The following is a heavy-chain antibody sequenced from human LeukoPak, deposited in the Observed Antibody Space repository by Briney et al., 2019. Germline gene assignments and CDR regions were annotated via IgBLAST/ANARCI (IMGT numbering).Heavy chain of an antibody. J-gene: IGHJ6*03. CDR3: AKDIYGHYYYMDV. Sequence: GGSLRLSCAASGFTFDDYAMHWVRPAPGKGLEWVSGISWNSGSIGYAESVKGRFTISRDNAKNSLYLQMNSLRAEDTALYYCAKDIYGHYYYMDVWGKGTTVTVSS. V-gene: IGHV3-9*01. CDR2: ISWNSGSI. D-gene: IGHD3-16*01. CDR1: GFTFDDYA.